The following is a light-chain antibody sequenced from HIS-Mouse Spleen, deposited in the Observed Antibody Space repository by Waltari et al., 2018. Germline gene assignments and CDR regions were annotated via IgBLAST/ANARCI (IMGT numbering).Light chain of an antibody. CDR1: QSISSW. Sequence: DIQMTQSPSTLSASVGDRVTITCRASQSISSWLAWYQQKPGKAPKHLIYKASSLESGVPSRFSGSGSGTEFTLTISSLQPDDFATYYCRQYNSYWTFGQGTKVEI. CDR2: KAS. CDR3: RQYNSYWT. J-gene: IGKJ1*01. V-gene: IGKV1-5*03.